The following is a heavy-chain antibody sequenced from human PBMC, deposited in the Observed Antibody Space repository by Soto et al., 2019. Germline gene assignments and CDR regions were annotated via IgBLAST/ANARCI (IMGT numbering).Heavy chain of an antibody. CDR2: IIPIFGTA. J-gene: IGHJ4*02. V-gene: IGHV1-69*01. Sequence: QVQLVQSGAEVRKPGSSVKVSCKASGGTFSRHAISWVRQAPGQGLEWMGGIIPIFGTANHAQKFQGRVTIIADESTSTVYMELSSLRSEDTAMYYCARGGGGDDFWSGYYFDYWGQGTLVTVSS. CDR3: ARGGGGDDFWSGYYFDY. CDR1: GGTFSRHA. D-gene: IGHD3-3*01.